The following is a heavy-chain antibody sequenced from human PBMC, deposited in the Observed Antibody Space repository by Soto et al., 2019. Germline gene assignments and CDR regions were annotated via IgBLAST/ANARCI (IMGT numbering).Heavy chain of an antibody. CDR2: ISGHNGNT. J-gene: IGHJ4*02. D-gene: IGHD6-6*01. CDR1: GYTFTRFG. V-gene: IGHV1-18*01. Sequence: QVQLVQSGTEVKKPGASVKVSCKASGYTFTRFGINWVRQAPGQGLEWMGWISGHNGNTHSAQNFQGRVTVTTDTSTNPADMELRSLRSDDTAVYYCAGDFEAGGQLVGGFDFWGQGTLVTVSS. CDR3: AGDFEAGGQLVGGFDF.